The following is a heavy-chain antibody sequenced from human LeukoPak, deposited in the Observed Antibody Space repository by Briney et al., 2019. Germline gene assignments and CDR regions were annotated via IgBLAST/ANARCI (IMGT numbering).Heavy chain of an antibody. CDR2: IIPILGIA. J-gene: IGHJ4*02. Sequence: SVKVSCKASGGTFSSYAISWVRQPPGQGLEWMGRIIPILGIANYAPKFQGRVTITADKSTSTAYMELSSLRSEDTAVYYCATNDYDSSGDDYWGQGTLVTVSS. D-gene: IGHD3-22*01. CDR3: ATNDYDSSGDDY. V-gene: IGHV1-69*04. CDR1: GGTFSSYA.